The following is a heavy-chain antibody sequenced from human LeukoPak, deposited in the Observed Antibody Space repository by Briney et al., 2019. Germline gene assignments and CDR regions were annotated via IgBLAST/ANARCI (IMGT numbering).Heavy chain of an antibody. CDR3: AKDSDYDILTALDY. V-gene: IGHV3-30*18. CDR2: ISYDGSNK. CDR1: GFTFSSYG. D-gene: IGHD3-9*01. Sequence: PGGSLRLSCAASGFTFSSYGMHWVRQAPGRGLEWVAVISYDGSNKYYADSVKGRFTISRDNSKNTLYLQMNSLRAEDTAVYYCAKDSDYDILTALDYWGQGTLVTVSS. J-gene: IGHJ4*02.